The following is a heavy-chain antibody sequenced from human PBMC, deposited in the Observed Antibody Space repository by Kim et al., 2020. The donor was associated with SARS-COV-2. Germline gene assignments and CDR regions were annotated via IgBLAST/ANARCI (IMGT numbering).Heavy chain of an antibody. CDR3: ARARHQKTRYWGVVGKPTPDFWSGYYSGGEYYYYMDD. D-gene: IGHD3-3*01. V-gene: IGHV6-1*01. CDR1: GDSVSSNSAA. CDR2: TYYRSKWYN. Sequence: SQTLSLTCAISGDSVSSNSAAWNWIRQSPSRGLEWLGRTYYRSKWYNDYAVSVKSRITINPDTSKNQFSLQLNSVTPEDTAVYYCARARHQKTRYWGVVGKPTPDFWSGYYSGGEYYYYMDDWGKGTTVTVSS. J-gene: IGHJ6*03.